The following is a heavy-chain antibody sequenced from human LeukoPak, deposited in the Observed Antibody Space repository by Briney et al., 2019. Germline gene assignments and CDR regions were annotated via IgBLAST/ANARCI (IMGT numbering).Heavy chain of an antibody. J-gene: IGHJ4*02. V-gene: IGHV3-30*02. D-gene: IGHD5-12*01. Sequence: GGSLRLSCAASGFTFSSYGMHWVRQAPGKGLEWVAFIRYDGGNKYYADSVKGRFTISRDNSKNTLYLQMNSLRAEDTAVYYCAKDRDIVATSYFDYWGQGTLVTVSS. CDR1: GFTFSSYG. CDR2: IRYDGGNK. CDR3: AKDRDIVATSYFDY.